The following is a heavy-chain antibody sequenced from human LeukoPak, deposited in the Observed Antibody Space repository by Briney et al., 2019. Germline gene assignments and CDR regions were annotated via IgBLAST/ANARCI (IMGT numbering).Heavy chain of an antibody. CDR3: TRLIYYYDSSAYYYIDY. Sequence: SETLSLTCTVSGGSISGCYWSWIRQPPGKGLEWIGYMYYTGSHNYNPSLESRVTVSVDTSKNQFSLKLTSVTAADTAVYYCTRLIYYYDSSAYYYIDYWGQGTLVTVSS. V-gene: IGHV4-59*08. J-gene: IGHJ4*02. CDR2: MYYTGSH. D-gene: IGHD3-22*01. CDR1: GGSISGCY.